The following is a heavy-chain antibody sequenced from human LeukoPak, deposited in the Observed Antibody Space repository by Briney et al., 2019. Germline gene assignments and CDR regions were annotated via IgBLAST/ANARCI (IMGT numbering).Heavy chain of an antibody. CDR2: INHSGST. CDR3: ARGRGVYDFWSGYYIYYFDY. D-gene: IGHD3-3*01. Sequence: SETLSLTCAVYGGSFSGYYWSWIRQPPGKGLEWIGEINHSGSTNYNPPLKSRVTISVDTSKNQFSLKLSSVTAADTAVYYCARGRGVYDFWSGYYIYYFDYWGQGTLVTVSS. CDR1: GGSFSGYY. V-gene: IGHV4-34*01. J-gene: IGHJ4*02.